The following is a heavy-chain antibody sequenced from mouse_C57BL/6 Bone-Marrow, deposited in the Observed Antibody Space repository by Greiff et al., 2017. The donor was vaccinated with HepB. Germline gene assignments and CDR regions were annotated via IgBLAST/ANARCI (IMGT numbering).Heavy chain of an antibody. J-gene: IGHJ3*01. CDR2: IDPENGDT. CDR1: GFNIKDDY. Sequence: VQLQQSGAELVRPGASVKLSCTASGFNIKDDYMHWVKQRPEQGLEWIGWIDPENGDTEYASKFQGKATITADTSSNTAYLQLSSLTSEDTAVYCCTAWGLRGFAYWGQGTLVTVSA. D-gene: IGHD3-1*01. CDR3: TAWGLRGFAY. V-gene: IGHV14-4*01.